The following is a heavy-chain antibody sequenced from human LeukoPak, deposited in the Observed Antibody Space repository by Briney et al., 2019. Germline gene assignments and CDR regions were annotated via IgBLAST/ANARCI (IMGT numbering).Heavy chain of an antibody. V-gene: IGHV4-39*01. CDR2: IYYSGST. Sequence: SETLSLTCTVSGGSINNYYWSWIRQPPGKGLEWIGSIYYSGSTYYNPSLKSRVTISVDTSKNQFSLKLSSVTAADTAVYYCARTYYYDSSGYYYYYYYMDVWGGGTTVTVSS. CDR1: GGSINNYY. J-gene: IGHJ6*03. D-gene: IGHD3-22*01. CDR3: ARTYYYDSSGYYYYYYYMDV.